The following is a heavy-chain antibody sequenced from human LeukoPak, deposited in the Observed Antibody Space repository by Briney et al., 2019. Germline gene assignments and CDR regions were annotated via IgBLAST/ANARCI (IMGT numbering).Heavy chain of an antibody. V-gene: IGHV3-21*01. Sequence: GGSLRLSCAASGFTFTSYTMNWVRQAPGKGLEWVASINTTSTIIHYADSVKGRFTISRDNTQDSLFLQMNSLGAEDTAVYYCAKAHPGFDYWGQGVLVTVSS. CDR1: GFTFTSYT. J-gene: IGHJ4*02. CDR3: AKAHPGFDY. CDR2: INTTSTII.